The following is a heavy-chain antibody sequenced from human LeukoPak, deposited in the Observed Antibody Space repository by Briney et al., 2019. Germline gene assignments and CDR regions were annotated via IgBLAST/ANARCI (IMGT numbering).Heavy chain of an antibody. V-gene: IGHV3-21*04. D-gene: IGHD3-22*01. CDR2: ITGSSYNR. CDR1: GFTFSSYS. J-gene: IGHJ4*02. CDR3: ARVASNYYDSSGYSYYFDY. Sequence: GGSLRLSCVASGFTFSSYSMNWVRQAPGKGLEWVSSITGSSYNRYYAGSLKGRFTISRDNANNSLYLQMNSLKTEDTAVYYCARVASNYYDSSGYSYYFDYWGQGTLVTVSS.